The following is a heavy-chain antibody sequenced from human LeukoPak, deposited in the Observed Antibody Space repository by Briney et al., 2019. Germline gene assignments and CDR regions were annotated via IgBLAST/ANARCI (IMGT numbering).Heavy chain of an antibody. CDR3: AKVSLYYDFWSGYWDYFDY. Sequence: GGSLRLSCAASGFTFSSYAMSWVRQAPGKGLEWVSAISGSGGSTYSADSVKGRFTISRDNSKNTLYLQMNSLRAEDTAVYYCAKVSLYYDFWSGYWDYFDYWGQGTLVTVSS. D-gene: IGHD3-3*01. CDR2: ISGSGGST. CDR1: GFTFSSYA. J-gene: IGHJ4*02. V-gene: IGHV3-23*01.